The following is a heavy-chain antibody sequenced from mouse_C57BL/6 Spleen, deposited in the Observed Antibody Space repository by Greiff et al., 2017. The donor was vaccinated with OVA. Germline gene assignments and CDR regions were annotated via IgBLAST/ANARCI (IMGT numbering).Heavy chain of an antibody. V-gene: IGHV3-6*01. CDR1: GYSITSGYY. CDR2: ISYDGSN. J-gene: IGHJ2*01. D-gene: IGHD1-1*01. CDR3: AREGDYYGNYFDY. Sequence: EVKLQESGPGLVKPSQSLSLTCSVTGYSITSGYYWNWIRQFPGNKLEWMGYISYDGSNNYNPSLKNRISITRDTSKNQFFLKLNSVTTEDTATYYCAREGDYYGNYFDYWGQGTTLTVSS.